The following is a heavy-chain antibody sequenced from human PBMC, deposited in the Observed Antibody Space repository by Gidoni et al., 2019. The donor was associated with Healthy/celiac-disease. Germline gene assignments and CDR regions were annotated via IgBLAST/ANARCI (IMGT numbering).Heavy chain of an antibody. CDR3: ARDPPPFTVTTSSFY. J-gene: IGHJ4*02. D-gene: IGHD4-4*01. CDR2: ISSSSSYI. CDR1: GFTFSSYS. V-gene: IGHV3-21*01. Sequence: EVQLVESGGGLVKPGGSLRLSCAASGFTFSSYSMNWVRQAPGKGLEWVSSISSSSSYISYADSVKGRFTISRDNAKNSLYLQMNSLRAEDTAVYYCARDPPPFTVTTSSFYWGQGTLVTVSS.